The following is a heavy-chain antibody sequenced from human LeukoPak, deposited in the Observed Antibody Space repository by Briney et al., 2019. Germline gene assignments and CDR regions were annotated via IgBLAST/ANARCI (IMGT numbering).Heavy chain of an antibody. D-gene: IGHD3-3*01. CDR1: SGSISTYY. J-gene: IGHJ4*02. CDR2: FYSSGST. CDR3: ARHGYDFWSGYYTGVYGYFDY. Sequence: PSETLSLTCTVSSGSISTYYWSWIRQPAGKELEWIGRFYSSGSTNYNPSFKSRVTMSVDTSKNQFSLKLTSVTAADTAVYYCARHGYDFWSGYYTGVYGYFDYWGQGTLVTVSS. V-gene: IGHV4-4*07.